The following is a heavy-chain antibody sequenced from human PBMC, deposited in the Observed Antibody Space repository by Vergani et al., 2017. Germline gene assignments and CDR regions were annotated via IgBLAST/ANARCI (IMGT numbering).Heavy chain of an antibody. J-gene: IGHJ6*03. CDR1: GFTFSSYG. D-gene: IGHD6-13*01. CDR3: ASTNLGIAAAGTNYYYMDV. CDR2: IWYDGSNK. Sequence: QVQLVESGGGVVQPGRSLRLSCAASGFTFSSYGMHWVRQAPGKGLEWVAVIWYDGSNKYYADSVKGRFTISRDNSKNTLYLQMNSLRAEDTAVYYCASTNLGIAAAGTNYYYMDVWGKGP. V-gene: IGHV3-30*19.